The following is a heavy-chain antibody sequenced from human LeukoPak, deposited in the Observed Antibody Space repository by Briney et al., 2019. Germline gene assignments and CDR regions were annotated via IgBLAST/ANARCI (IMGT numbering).Heavy chain of an antibody. CDR1: GFTFSSYG. D-gene: IGHD4-17*01. V-gene: IGHV3-30*18. J-gene: IGHJ4*02. CDR3: AKEGAGDYFDY. CDR2: ISYDGSNK. Sequence: GGSLRLSCAAPGFTFSSYGMHWVRQAPGKGLEWVAVISYDGSNKYYADSVKGRFTISRDNSKNTLYLQMNSLRAEDTAVYYCAKEGAGDYFDYWGQGTLVTVSS.